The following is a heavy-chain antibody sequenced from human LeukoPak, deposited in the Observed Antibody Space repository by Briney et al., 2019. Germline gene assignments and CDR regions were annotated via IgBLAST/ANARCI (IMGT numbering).Heavy chain of an antibody. J-gene: IGHJ4*02. CDR2: ISGSGVTT. CDR3: AKSSYYDSSGYYREYYFDH. D-gene: IGHD3-22*01. Sequence: GGSLRLSCVASGFTFSSYAMAWVRQAPGKGLEWVSAISGSGVTTHNAGSVKGRFSISRDNSKNTLYLQMNSLRAEDTAVYYCAKSSYYDSSGYYREYYFDHWGQGTLVTVSS. V-gene: IGHV3-23*01. CDR1: GFTFSSYA.